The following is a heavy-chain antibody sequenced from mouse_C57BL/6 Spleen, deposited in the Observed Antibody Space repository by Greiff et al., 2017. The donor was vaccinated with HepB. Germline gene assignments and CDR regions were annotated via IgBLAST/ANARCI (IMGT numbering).Heavy chain of an antibody. CDR3: ARGTMVLFDY. J-gene: IGHJ2*01. V-gene: IGHV3-6*01. CDR2: ISYDGSN. D-gene: IGHD1-1*02. Sequence: DVKLQESGPGLVKPSQSLSLTCSVPGYSITSGYYWNWIRQFPGNKLEWMGYISYDGSNNYNPSLKNRISITRDTSKNQFFLKLNSVTTEDTATYYCARGTMVLFDYWGQGTTLTVSS. CDR1: GYSITSGYY.